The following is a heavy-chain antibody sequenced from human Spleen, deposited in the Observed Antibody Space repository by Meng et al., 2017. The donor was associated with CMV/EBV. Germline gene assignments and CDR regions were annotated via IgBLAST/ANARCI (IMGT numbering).Heavy chain of an antibody. V-gene: IGHV3-53*01. Sequence: GESLKISCAASGFSVSNKYMSWVRQAPGKGLEWVSGISVSGGGTYYADSVKGRFTISRDNSKNTLYLQMSNLRAEDAAVYYCAQGGRVASTIDYWGQGTQVTVSS. CDR2: ISVSGGGT. CDR1: GFSVSNKY. D-gene: IGHD3-3*01. CDR3: AQGGRVASTIDY. J-gene: IGHJ4*02.